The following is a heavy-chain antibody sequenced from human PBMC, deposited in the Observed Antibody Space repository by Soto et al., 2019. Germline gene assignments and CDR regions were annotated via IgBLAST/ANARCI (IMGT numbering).Heavy chain of an antibody. Sequence: SETLSLTCTVSGGSISSGGYYWSWIRQHPGKGLEWIGYIYYSGSTYYNPSLKSRVTISVDTSKNQFSLKLSSVTAADTAVYYCARSRCSSPRCYYFDHWGQVTLVTVS. D-gene: IGHD2-2*01. CDR3: ARSRCSSPRCYYFDH. CDR1: GGSISSGGYY. V-gene: IGHV4-31*03. CDR2: IYYSGST. J-gene: IGHJ5*02.